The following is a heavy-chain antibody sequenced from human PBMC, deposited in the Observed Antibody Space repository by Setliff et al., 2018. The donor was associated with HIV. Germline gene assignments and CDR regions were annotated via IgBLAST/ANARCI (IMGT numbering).Heavy chain of an antibody. CDR2: IWYDGSNK. Sequence: GGSLRLSCAASGFTFSSYTKHWVRQAPGKGLEWVAVIWYDGSNKYYADSVKGRFTISRDNSKNTLYLQMNSLRVEDTALYYCAKVLDIATTGRRLGVLDIWGQGTMVTVS. CDR3: AKVLDIATTGRRLGVLDI. D-gene: IGHD6-13*01. V-gene: IGHV3-30*07. CDR1: GFTFSSYT. J-gene: IGHJ3*02.